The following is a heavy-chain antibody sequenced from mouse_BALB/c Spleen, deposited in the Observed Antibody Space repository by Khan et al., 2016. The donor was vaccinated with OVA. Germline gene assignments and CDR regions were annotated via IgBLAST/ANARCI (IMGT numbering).Heavy chain of an antibody. CDR3: AGYGNPYYFDY. D-gene: IGHD2-1*01. CDR2: ISYDGSN. CDR1: GYSITSGYY. Sequence: EVQLQESGPGLVKPSQSLSLTCSVTGYSITSGYYWNWIRQFPGNKLEWMGYISYDGSNNYNPSLKNRISITRDTSKNQLFLKLNSVTTEDTATYDCAGYGNPYYFDYWGQGTTLTVSS. J-gene: IGHJ2*01. V-gene: IGHV3-6*02.